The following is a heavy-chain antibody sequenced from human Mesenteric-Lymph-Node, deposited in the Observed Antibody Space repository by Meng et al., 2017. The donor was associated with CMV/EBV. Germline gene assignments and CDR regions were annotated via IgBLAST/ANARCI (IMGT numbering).Heavy chain of an antibody. CDR3: ARVGVYCSSTSCYRGALDY. Sequence: GESLKISCAASGFTFSSYIMNWVRQAPGKGLEWVSSISSSSSHINYADSVKGRFTISRDNAKTSLYLQMNSLRAEDTAVYYCARVGVYCSSTSCYRGALDYWGQGTLVTVSS. D-gene: IGHD2-2*02. V-gene: IGHV3-21*01. J-gene: IGHJ4*02. CDR1: GFTFSSYI. CDR2: ISSSSSHI.